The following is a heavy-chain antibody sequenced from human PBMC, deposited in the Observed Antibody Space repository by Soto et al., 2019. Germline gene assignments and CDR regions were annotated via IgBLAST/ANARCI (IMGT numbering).Heavy chain of an antibody. J-gene: IGHJ6*02. CDR1: GGSVSSGSYY. V-gene: IGHV4-61*01. CDR3: ARDEDYGDYGYYYYYGMDV. CDR2: IYYSGST. D-gene: IGHD4-17*01. Sequence: SETLSLTCTVSGGSVSSGSYYWSWIRQPPGKGLEWIGYIYYSGSTNYNPSLKSRVTISVDTSKNQFSLKLSSVTAADTAVYYCARDEDYGDYGYYYYYGMDVWGQGTTVTVSS.